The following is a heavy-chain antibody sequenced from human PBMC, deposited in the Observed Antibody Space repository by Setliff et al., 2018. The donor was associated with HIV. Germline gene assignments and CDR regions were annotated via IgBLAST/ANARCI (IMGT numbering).Heavy chain of an antibody. Sequence: PSETLSLTCTVSGGSINSYYWGWIRQPPGKGLEWIGSIYYSGSTYYNPSLKSRVTISVDTSKNQFYLKLRSVTASDTAVYYCARYTSKLDWFDPWGQGTLVTVSS. D-gene: IGHD2-2*02. V-gene: IGHV4-39*01. CDR3: ARYTSKLDWFDP. J-gene: IGHJ5*02. CDR2: IYYSGST. CDR1: GGSINSYY.